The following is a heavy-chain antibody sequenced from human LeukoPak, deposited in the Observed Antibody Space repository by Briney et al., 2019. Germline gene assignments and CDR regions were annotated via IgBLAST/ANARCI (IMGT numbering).Heavy chain of an antibody. CDR2: ISGSGGSP. CDR1: GFTFSSYA. CDR3: AKSPSAYSSSWGDYGMDV. V-gene: IGHV3-23*01. Sequence: GGSLRLSCAASGFTFSSYAMSWVRQAPGKGLEWVSAISGSGGSPYYADSVKGRFTISGDNSKNTLYLQMNSLRAEDTAVYYCAKSPSAYSSSWGDYGMDVWGQGTTVTVSS. D-gene: IGHD6-13*01. J-gene: IGHJ6*02.